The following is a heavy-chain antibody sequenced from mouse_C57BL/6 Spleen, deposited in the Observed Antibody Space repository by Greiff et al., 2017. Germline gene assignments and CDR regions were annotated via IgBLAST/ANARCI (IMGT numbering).Heavy chain of an antibody. V-gene: IGHV1-52*01. CDR3: ARFHYPYYFDY. D-gene: IGHD5-5*01. Sequence: QVQLQQPGAELVRPGSSVKLSCKASGYTFTSYWMHWVKQRPIQGLDWIGNIDPSDSETHYNQKFKDKATLTVDKSSSTAYMQLSSLTSEDSAVYYCARFHYPYYFDYWGQGTTLTVSS. J-gene: IGHJ2*01. CDR2: IDPSDSET. CDR1: GYTFTSYW.